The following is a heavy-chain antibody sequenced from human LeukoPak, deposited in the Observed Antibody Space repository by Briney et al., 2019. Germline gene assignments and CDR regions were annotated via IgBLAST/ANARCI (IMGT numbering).Heavy chain of an antibody. CDR1: GGSISSYY. CDR3: ARRAFYYDSSGIYYFDY. Sequence: SETLSLTCTVSGGSISSYYWSWIRQPPGKGLEWIGYTYYSGSTNFNPSLKSRVTISVDTSKNQFSLKLSSVTAADTAVYYCARRAFYYDSSGIYYFDYWGQGTLVTVSS. D-gene: IGHD3-22*01. J-gene: IGHJ4*02. V-gene: IGHV4-59*01. CDR2: TYYSGST.